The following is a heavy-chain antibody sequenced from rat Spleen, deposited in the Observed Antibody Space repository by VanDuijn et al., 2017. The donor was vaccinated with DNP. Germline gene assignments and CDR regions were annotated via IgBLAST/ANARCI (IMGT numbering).Heavy chain of an antibody. CDR2: ISSGGST. CDR1: VFLLINYG. V-gene: IGHV2S12*01. CDR3: TRYSSYITRFAY. Sequence: QVQLKESGPGLVQPSQTLSLTCTVSVFLLINYGVSWVRQPPGKGLEWIAAISSGGSTYYNSALKSRLSISRDTSNSQVFLKMNSLQTEETAIYFCTRYSSYITRFAYWGQGTLVTVSA. D-gene: IGHD1-2*01. J-gene: IGHJ3*01.